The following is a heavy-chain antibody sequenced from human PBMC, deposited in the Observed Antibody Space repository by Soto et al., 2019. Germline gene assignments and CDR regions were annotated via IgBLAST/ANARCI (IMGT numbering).Heavy chain of an antibody. V-gene: IGHV3-23*01. D-gene: IGHD3-22*01. J-gene: IGHJ6*02. CDR1: GFTFSSYA. CDR2: ISGSGGST. CDR3: AKVGSGYYSGGYGMDV. Sequence: GGSLRLSCAASGFTFSSYAMSCVRQAPGKGLEWVSAISGSGGSTYYADSVKGRFTISRDNSKNTLYLQMNSLRAEDTAVYYCAKVGSGYYSGGYGMDVWGQGTTVTVSS.